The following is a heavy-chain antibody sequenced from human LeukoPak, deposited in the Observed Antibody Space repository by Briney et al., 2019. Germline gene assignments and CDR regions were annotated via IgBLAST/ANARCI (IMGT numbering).Heavy chain of an antibody. V-gene: IGHV3-30*18. CDR2: ISYDGSNK. J-gene: IGHJ4*02. CDR1: GFTFSNFG. CDR3: AKGYYESSH. D-gene: IGHD3-22*01. Sequence: PGRSLRLSCAASGFTFSNFGMHWVCQAPGKGLECVALISYDGSNKFYADSLKGRVTISRDNPKNTLYLEMNSLRAEDTVVYYCAKGYYESSHWGQGTLVIVSS.